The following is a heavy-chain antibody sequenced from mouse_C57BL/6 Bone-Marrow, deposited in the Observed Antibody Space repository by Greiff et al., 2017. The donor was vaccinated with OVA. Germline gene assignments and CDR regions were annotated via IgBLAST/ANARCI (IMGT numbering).Heavy chain of an antibody. D-gene: IGHD1-1*01. Sequence: VKLMESGPGLVAPSQSLSITCTVSGFSLTSYGVHWVRQPPGKGLEWLVVIWSDGSTTYNSALKSRLSISKDNSKSQVFLKMNSLQTDDRAMYYCARHTYYDGSSYLYYAMDYWGQGTSVTVSS. J-gene: IGHJ4*01. V-gene: IGHV2-6-1*01. CDR3: ARHTYYDGSSYLYYAMDY. CDR2: IWSDGST. CDR1: GFSLTSYG.